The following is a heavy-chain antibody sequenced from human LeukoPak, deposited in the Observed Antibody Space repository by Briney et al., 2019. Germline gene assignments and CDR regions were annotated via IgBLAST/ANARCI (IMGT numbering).Heavy chain of an antibody. V-gene: IGHV3-30*04. J-gene: IGHJ6*02. Sequence: GGSLRLSCAASGFTFSSYAMHWVRQAPGKGLEWVAVISYDGSNKYYADSVKGRFTISRDNSKNTLYLQMNSLRAEDTAVYYCAKAVRDYSGYDRYPYYYYGMDVWGQGTTVTVSS. CDR3: AKAVRDYSGYDRYPYYYYGMDV. D-gene: IGHD5-12*01. CDR1: GFTFSSYA. CDR2: ISYDGSNK.